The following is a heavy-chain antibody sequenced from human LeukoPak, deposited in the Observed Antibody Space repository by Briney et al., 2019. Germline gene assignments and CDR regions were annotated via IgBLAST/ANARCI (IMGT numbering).Heavy chain of an antibody. CDR1: GFAFSNYW. V-gene: IGHV3-74*01. CDR2: IDTDGTRT. Sequence: PGRSLRLSCTASGFAFSNYWMHWVRQAPGKGLVWVSRIDTDGTRTYFADSVKGRFTISRDNAKNTLYLQMDNLRAEDTAMYYCARGLLTQSTVTLRYWGQGTLVTVSS. D-gene: IGHD4-17*01. J-gene: IGHJ4*02. CDR3: ARGLLTQSTVTLRY.